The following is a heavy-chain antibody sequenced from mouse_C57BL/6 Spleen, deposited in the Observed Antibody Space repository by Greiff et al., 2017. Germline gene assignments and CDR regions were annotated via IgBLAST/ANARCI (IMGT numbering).Heavy chain of an antibody. CDR3: ARDRIYYGYFDY. CDR1: GYTFTSYW. D-gene: IGHD2-1*01. CDR2: IDPSDSET. J-gene: IGHJ2*01. V-gene: IGHV1-52*01. Sequence: VQGVESGAELVRPGSSVKLSCKASGYTFTSYWMHWVKQRPIQGLEWIGNIDPSDSETHYNQKFKDKATLTVDKSSSTAYMQLSSLTSEDSAVYYCARDRIYYGYFDYWGQGTTLTVSS.